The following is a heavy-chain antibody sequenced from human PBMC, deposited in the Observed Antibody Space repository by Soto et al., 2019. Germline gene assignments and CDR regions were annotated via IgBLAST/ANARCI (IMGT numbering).Heavy chain of an antibody. J-gene: IGHJ5*02. V-gene: IGHV1-69*13. CDR2: IIPIFGSA. D-gene: IGHD1-1*01. CDR3: ARDERYWLDP. CDR1: GGTFSSYI. Sequence: SVKVSCKASGGTFSSYIISWVRQAPGQGLEWMGGIIPIFGSANYAQKFQGRVTITADESTSTVYMELSSLRSEDTAVYYCARDERYWLDPWGQGTLVTVSS.